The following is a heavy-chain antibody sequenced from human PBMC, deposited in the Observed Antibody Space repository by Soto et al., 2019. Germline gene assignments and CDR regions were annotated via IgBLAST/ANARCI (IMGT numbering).Heavy chain of an antibody. J-gene: IGHJ4*02. CDR3: GGVRAVIAVAGTIDY. CDR1: GYTFTSYG. D-gene: IGHD6-19*01. Sequence: ASVKVSCKASGYTFTSYGISWVRQAPGQGLEWMGWISAYNGNTNYAQKLQGRVTMTTDTSTSTAYMELRSLRSDDTAVYYCGGVRAVIAVAGTIDYWGQGTVVT. CDR2: ISAYNGNT. V-gene: IGHV1-18*01.